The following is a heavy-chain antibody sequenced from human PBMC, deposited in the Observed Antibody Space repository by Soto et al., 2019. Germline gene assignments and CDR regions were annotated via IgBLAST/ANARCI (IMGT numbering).Heavy chain of an antibody. CDR1: GGSISSYY. D-gene: IGHD3-22*01. CDR2: IYYSGST. V-gene: IGHV4-59*01. CDR3: AREYYYDSSGWYGMDV. Sequence: SETLSLTCTVSGGSISSYYWSWIRQPPGKGLEWIGYIYYSGSTNYNPSLKSRDTISVDTSKNQFSLKLSSVTAADTAEYYCAREYYYDSSGWYGMDVWGQGTTVTVSS. J-gene: IGHJ6*02.